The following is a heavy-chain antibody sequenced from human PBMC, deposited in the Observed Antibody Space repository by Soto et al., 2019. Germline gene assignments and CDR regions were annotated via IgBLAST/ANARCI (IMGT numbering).Heavy chain of an antibody. D-gene: IGHD3-22*01. Sequence: ASVKVSCKASGYTFTSYYIHWVRQAPGQGLEWMGIINPSGGSTSYAQKFQGRVTMTRDTSTSTVYMEVSGLRSEDTAVYYCARVKDPPPLYYASSNVDVGGKGPRVTVP. CDR2: INPSGGST. V-gene: IGHV1-46*03. J-gene: IGHJ6*03. CDR1: GYTFTSYY. CDR3: ARVKDPPPLYYASSNVDV.